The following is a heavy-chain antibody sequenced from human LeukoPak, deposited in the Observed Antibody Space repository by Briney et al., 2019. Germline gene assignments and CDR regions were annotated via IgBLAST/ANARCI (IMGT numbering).Heavy chain of an antibody. CDR1: GYIFNAYY. J-gene: IGHJ5*02. CDR3: ARERANSFDS. Sequence: LWVSVKVSCKASGYIFNAYYLHWVRQAPGQGLEWMGWINPTSGGTHYAQNFQGSVTLTRDTSISTAHMELSRLRSDDTAVYYGARERANSFDSWGQGTLLIVSS. CDR2: INPTSGGT. V-gene: IGHV1-2*02.